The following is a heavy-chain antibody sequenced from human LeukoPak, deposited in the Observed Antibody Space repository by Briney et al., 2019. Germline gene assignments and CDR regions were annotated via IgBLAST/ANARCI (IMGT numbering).Heavy chain of an antibody. J-gene: IGHJ4*02. CDR3: ARHRGAEMATIIHY. CDR2: IDPSDSYT. CDR1: GFIFTSYW. V-gene: IGHV5-10-1*01. D-gene: IGHD5-24*01. Sequence: PGASLQISCEGSGFIFTSYWISWVRPLPGKGLEWMGRIDPSDSYTNYSPSFQGHVTISADKSISTAYLQWSSLKASDTAMYYCARHRGAEMATIIHYWGQGTLVTVSS.